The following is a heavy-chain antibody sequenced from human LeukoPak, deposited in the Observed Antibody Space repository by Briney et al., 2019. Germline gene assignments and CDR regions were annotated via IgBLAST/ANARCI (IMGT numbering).Heavy chain of an antibody. J-gene: IGHJ3*02. CDR2: ISGSGGST. D-gene: IGHD1-26*01. CDR1: GFTFSSYG. V-gene: IGHV3-23*01. CDR3: VRGRGSYWYDLGPAFNM. Sequence: GGTLRLSCAASGFTFSSYGMSWVRQAPGKGLEWVSAISGSGGSTYYADSVKGRFTISRDNAKKTLNLQMESLRVDDTAVYYCVRGRGSYWYDLGPAFNMWGQGTMVTVSS.